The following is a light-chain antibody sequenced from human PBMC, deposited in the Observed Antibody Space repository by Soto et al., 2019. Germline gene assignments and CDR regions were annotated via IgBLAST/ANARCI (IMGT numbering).Light chain of an antibody. CDR3: QQYNSYWT. Sequence: DIQMTQSPSSLSASVGDRVTITCRASQSIVTYLNWYLQKPGKAPKLLIYDASSLESGVPSRFSGSGSGTEFTLTISSLQPDDFATYYCQQYNSYWTFGQGTKVDIK. CDR2: DAS. J-gene: IGKJ1*01. V-gene: IGKV1-5*01. CDR1: QSIVTY.